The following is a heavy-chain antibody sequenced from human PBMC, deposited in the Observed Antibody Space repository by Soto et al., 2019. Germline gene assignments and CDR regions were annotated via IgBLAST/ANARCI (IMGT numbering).Heavy chain of an antibody. CDR1: GYTFTGYY. CDR2: INPNSGGT. Sequence: GASVKVSCKASGYTFTGYYMHWVRQAPGQGLEWMGWINPNSGGTNYAQKFQGRVTMTRDTSISTAYMELSRLRSDDTAVYYCASSIAVAGTFYFDYWGQGTLVTSPQ. J-gene: IGHJ4*02. D-gene: IGHD6-19*01. V-gene: IGHV1-2*02. CDR3: ASSIAVAGTFYFDY.